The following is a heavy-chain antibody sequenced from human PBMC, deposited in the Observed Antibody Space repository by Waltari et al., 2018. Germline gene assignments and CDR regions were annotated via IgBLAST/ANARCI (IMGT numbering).Heavy chain of an antibody. V-gene: IGHV3-23*01. CDR2: LSGDGDYT. Sequence: EVHLLESGGGMVQPGGSLRLSCVVSGFTFSSYAMTWFRQAPGKGLEWVSGLSGDGDYTYYGNAVKGRLTSSRDKSENTLYLQMNSLRAEDTAIYYCAKAVGSSSLSGMDVWGQGTTVTVSS. CDR1: GFTFSSYA. D-gene: IGHD1-26*01. CDR3: AKAVGSSSLSGMDV. J-gene: IGHJ6*02.